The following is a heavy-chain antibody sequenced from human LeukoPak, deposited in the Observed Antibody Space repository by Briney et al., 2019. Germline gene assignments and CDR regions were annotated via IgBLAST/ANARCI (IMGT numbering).Heavy chain of an antibody. V-gene: IGHV3-9*01. D-gene: IGHD6-13*01. CDR2: ISWNSGGI. CDR1: GFTFDDYA. Sequence: GRSLRLSCAASGFTFDDYAMHWVRQAPGKGLEWVSGISWNSGGIGYADSVKGRFTISRDNAKNSLYLQMNSLRAEDTALYYCAKDIFTGIAAAGAIDYWGQGTLVTVSS. J-gene: IGHJ4*02. CDR3: AKDIFTGIAAAGAIDY.